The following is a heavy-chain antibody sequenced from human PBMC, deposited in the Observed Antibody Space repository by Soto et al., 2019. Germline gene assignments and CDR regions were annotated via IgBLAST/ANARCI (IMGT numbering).Heavy chain of an antibody. Sequence: QVQLQESGPGLVKPSQTLSLTCTVSGASISSGSYYWSWIRQLPGKGLEWIGYISNSGSTYYNPSLTNRVTRSVDTSKYRFSLRVSSVTAADTALYYCARAVYSNHVYWGQGTLVTVSS. CDR1: GASISSGSYY. CDR2: ISNSGST. J-gene: IGHJ4*02. CDR3: ARAVYSNHVY. V-gene: IGHV4-31*03. D-gene: IGHD4-4*01.